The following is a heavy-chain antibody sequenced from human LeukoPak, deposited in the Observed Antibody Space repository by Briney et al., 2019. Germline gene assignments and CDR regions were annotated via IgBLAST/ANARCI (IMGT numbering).Heavy chain of an antibody. CDR2: ISSSGSTI. J-gene: IGHJ5*02. Sequence: PGGSLRLSCAASGFTFSDYYMSWIRQAPGKGLEWVSYISSSGSTIYYADSVKGRFTISRDNAKNSLYLQMNSLRAEDTAVYYCARSSAYYYDSSGYYPPRWFDPWGQGTLVTVS. CDR3: ARSSAYYYDSSGYYPPRWFDP. D-gene: IGHD3-22*01. CDR1: GFTFSDYY. V-gene: IGHV3-11*01.